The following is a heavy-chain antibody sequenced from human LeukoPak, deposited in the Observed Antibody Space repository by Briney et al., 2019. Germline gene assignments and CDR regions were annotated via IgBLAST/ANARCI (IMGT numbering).Heavy chain of an antibody. J-gene: IGHJ4*02. CDR3: AKDNRRHYTSGPNPDSLH. CDR2: ISWNSGSI. D-gene: IGHD6-19*01. CDR1: GFIFNNYA. Sequence: GGSLTLSSAGSGFIFNNYAMHWVRQPPGKGLEWVSGISWNSGSIDYADSVKGRFTISRDNAKNSLYLQMNSLRVEDTAFYYCAKDNRRHYTSGPNPDSLHWGQGALVTVSS. V-gene: IGHV3-9*01.